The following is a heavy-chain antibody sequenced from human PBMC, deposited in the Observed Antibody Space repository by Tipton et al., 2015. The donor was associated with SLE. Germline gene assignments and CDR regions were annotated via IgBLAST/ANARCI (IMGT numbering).Heavy chain of an antibody. CDR3: ARYPESNYHWFGP. D-gene: IGHD4-11*01. CDR1: GFTFSSYA. J-gene: IGHJ5*02. Sequence: SLRLSCAASGFTFSSYAMSWVRQAPGKGLEWVSAISGSGGSTYYADSVKGRFTISRDNAKNSLYLQMNSLRAEDTAVYYCARYPESNYHWFGPWGQGALVTVSS. V-gene: IGHV3-23*01. CDR2: ISGSGGST.